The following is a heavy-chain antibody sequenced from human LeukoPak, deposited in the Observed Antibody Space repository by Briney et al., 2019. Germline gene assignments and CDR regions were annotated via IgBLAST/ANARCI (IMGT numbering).Heavy chain of an antibody. Sequence: GGSLRLSCAASGFTFSSYGTHWVRQAPGKGLEWVAVISYDGSNKYYADSVKGRFTISRDNSKNTLYLQMNSLRAEDTAVYYCAKMCSSTSCYSDAFDIWGQGTMVTVSS. CDR1: GFTFSSYG. V-gene: IGHV3-30*18. CDR2: ISYDGSNK. D-gene: IGHD2-2*01. J-gene: IGHJ3*02. CDR3: AKMCSSTSCYSDAFDI.